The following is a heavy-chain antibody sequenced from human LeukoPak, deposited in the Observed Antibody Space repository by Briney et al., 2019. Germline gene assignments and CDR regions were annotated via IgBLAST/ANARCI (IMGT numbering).Heavy chain of an antibody. J-gene: IGHJ4*02. Sequence: GGSLRLSCTASGFTLGGHDMHWVRQTTGDGLERVAAVSAGHHAFYAGSVKGRFTVSREDAKNSLYLQMNSLRAGDTAVYYCVREARGYHYTYFDYWGQGSLVTVSS. CDR1: GFTLGGHD. CDR3: VREARGYHYTYFDY. CDR2: VSAGHHA. D-gene: IGHD5-18*01. V-gene: IGHV3-13*01.